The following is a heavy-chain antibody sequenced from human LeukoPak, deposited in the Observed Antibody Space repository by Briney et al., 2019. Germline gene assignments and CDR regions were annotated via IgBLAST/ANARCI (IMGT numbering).Heavy chain of an antibody. J-gene: IGHJ4*02. Sequence: GGSLRLSCAPSGFTFSRHGMHWVRQAPGKGLEWVAIISNDGSRKYYAHSVEGRFTISRDNSKNTLYLQMNSLRAEDTAVYYCARVRAVDTTGYYYWGQGTLVTVSS. CDR1: GFTFSRHG. D-gene: IGHD3-22*01. CDR3: ARVRAVDTTGYYY. CDR2: ISNDGSRK. V-gene: IGHV3-30*03.